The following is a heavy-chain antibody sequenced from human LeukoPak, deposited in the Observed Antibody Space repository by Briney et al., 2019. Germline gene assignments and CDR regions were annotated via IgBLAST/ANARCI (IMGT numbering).Heavy chain of an antibody. D-gene: IGHD3-3*01. Sequence: SETLSLTCAVYGGSFSGYYWGWIRQPPGKGLEWIGSIYYSGSTYYNPSLKSRVTISVDTSKNQFSLKLSSVTAADTAVYYCARHRSTFSWSGYYSADAFDIWGQGTMVTVSS. V-gene: IGHV4-39*01. CDR2: IYYSGST. CDR1: GGSFSGYY. J-gene: IGHJ3*02. CDR3: ARHRSTFSWSGYYSADAFDI.